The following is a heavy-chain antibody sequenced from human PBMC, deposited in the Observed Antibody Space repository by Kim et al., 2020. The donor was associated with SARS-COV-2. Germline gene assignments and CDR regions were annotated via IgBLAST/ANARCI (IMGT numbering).Heavy chain of an antibody. CDR1: GGSISSYY. D-gene: IGHD6-13*01. V-gene: IGHV4-59*08. Sequence: SETLSLTCTVSGGSISSYYWSWIRQPPGKGLEWIGYIYYSGSTNYNPSLKSRVTISVDTSKNQFSLKLSSVTAADTAVYYCARLRGRYSSPYSSSWYEDYWGQGTLVTVSS. CDR3: ARLRGRYSSPYSSSWYEDY. CDR2: IYYSGST. J-gene: IGHJ4*02.